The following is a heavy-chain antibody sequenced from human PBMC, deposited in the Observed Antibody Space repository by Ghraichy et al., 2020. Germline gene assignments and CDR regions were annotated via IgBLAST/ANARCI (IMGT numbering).Heavy chain of an antibody. J-gene: IGHJ4*02. D-gene: IGHD2-21*02. CDR2: IRNRAQCYTT. Sequence: RGSLRLSCAASGFTFSDRYMDWVRQAPGKGLEWVGRIRNRAQCYTTEYAASVKGRFVISRDDSKNSLYLQMNSLKTEDTAVYYCARRRDDFYYLDAWGPGTLVTVSS. V-gene: IGHV3-72*01. CDR1: GFTFSDRY. CDR3: ARRRDDFYYLDA.